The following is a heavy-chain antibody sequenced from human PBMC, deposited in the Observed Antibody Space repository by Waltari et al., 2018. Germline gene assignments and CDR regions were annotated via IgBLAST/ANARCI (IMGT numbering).Heavy chain of an antibody. CDR2: INYSGST. V-gene: IGHV4-39*01. D-gene: IGHD7-27*01. Sequence: QPQLQESGPGLVKPSETLSLTCTVSGGSISSSSYYWGWIRQPPGKGLEYIGSINYSGSTYYNPSLTSRVTISVDTSKNQFSLKLSSVTAADTAVYYCARTQTGGYWYFDLWGRGTLVTVSS. CDR3: ARTQTGGYWYFDL. J-gene: IGHJ2*01. CDR1: GGSISSSSYY.